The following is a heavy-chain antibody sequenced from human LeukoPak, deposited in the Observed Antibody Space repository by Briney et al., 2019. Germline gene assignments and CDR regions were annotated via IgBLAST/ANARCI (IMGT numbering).Heavy chain of an antibody. Sequence: SETLSLTCTVAGGSISSDSSYWSWIRQPAGKGLEWIGRIYTSGSTSYNPSLKSRVTISVDTSKDQFSLKLSSVTAADTAAYYCARTGTTVTNWFDPWGQGTLVTVSS. CDR3: ARTGTTVTNWFDP. CDR2: IYTSGST. D-gene: IGHD4-17*01. V-gene: IGHV4-61*02. CDR1: GGSISSDSSY. J-gene: IGHJ5*02.